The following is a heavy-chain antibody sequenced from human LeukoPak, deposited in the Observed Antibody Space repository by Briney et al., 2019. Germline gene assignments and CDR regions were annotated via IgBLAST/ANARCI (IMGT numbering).Heavy chain of an antibody. D-gene: IGHD5-18*01. CDR3: ASVAYSYGYYFDY. J-gene: IGHJ4*02. CDR1: GASISSSSYY. Sequence: SETLSLTCTVSGASISSSSYYWGWIRQPPGMGLEWIGSIFYGGSTYNNPSLKSRVTISVDTSKNQFSLKLSSVTAADTAVYYCASVAYSYGYYFDYWGQGTLVTVSS. V-gene: IGHV4-39*01. CDR2: IFYGGST.